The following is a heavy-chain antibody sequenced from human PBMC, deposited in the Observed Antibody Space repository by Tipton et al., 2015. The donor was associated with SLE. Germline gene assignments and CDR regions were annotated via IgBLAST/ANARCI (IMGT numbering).Heavy chain of an antibody. CDR2: IYYGGNT. D-gene: IGHD1/OR15-1a*01. Sequence: SLRLSCAASGFSVSGNYMSWVRQAPGKGLEWVSIIYYGGNTYYADSVKGRFTISRDDSKNTLYLHMNSLRVEDTAVYYCATEHHDAFDIWGQGTKVTVSS. CDR1: GFSVSGNY. V-gene: IGHV3-53*05. J-gene: IGHJ3*02. CDR3: ATEHHDAFDI.